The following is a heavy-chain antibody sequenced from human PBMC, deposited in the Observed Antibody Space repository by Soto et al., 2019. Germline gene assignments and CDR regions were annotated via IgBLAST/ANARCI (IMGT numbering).Heavy chain of an antibody. V-gene: IGHV3-15*07. CDR1: GFTFSNAW. CDR3: TTGTGYCSSTSPRCGDYYYYGMDV. J-gene: IGHJ6*02. CDR2: IKSKTDGGTT. D-gene: IGHD2-2*01. Sequence: GGSLRLSCAASGFTFSNAWMNWVRQAPGKGLEWVGRIKSKTDGGTTDYAAPVKGRFTISRDDSKNTLYLQMNSLKTEDTAVYYCTTGTGYCSSTSPRCGDYYYYGMDVWGQGTTVTVSS.